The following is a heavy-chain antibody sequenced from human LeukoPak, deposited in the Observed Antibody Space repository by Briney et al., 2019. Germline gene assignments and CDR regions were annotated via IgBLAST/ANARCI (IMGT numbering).Heavy chain of an antibody. V-gene: IGHV3-23*01. CDR3: AKDPIESHIVATMGY. J-gene: IGHJ4*02. CDR2: ISGSGGST. Sequence: PGGSLRLSCVGSGFTSIAYALTWARQAPGKGLEWVSGISGSGGSTYYADSVKGRFTISRDNSKNTLYLQMNSLRAEDTAVYYCAKDPIESHIVATMGYWGQGTLVTVSS. D-gene: IGHD5-12*01. CDR1: GFTSIAYA.